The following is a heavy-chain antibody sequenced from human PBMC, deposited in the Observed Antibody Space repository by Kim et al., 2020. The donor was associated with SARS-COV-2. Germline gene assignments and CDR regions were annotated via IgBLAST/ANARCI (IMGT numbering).Heavy chain of an antibody. CDR3: AKGAIVATNFDY. CDR2: ISYDGSNK. CDR1: GFTFSSYG. J-gene: IGHJ4*02. D-gene: IGHD5-12*01. Sequence: GGSLRLSCAASGFTFSSYGMHWVRQAPGKGLEWVAVISYDGSNKYYADSVKGRFTISRDNSKNTLYLQMNSLRAEDTAVYYCAKGAIVATNFDYWGQGTL. V-gene: IGHV3-30*18.